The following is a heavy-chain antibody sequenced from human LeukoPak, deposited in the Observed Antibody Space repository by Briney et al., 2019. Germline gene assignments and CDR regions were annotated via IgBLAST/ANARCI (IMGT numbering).Heavy chain of an antibody. CDR2: ISTNTGNP. J-gene: IGHJ6*03. D-gene: IGHD6-13*01. V-gene: IGHV7-4-1*02. Sequence: ASVKVSCKASGYTFTSYAMNWVRQAPGQGLEWMGWISTNTGNPTYAQGFTGRFVFSLDTSVSTAYLQISSLKAEDTAVYYCARDGGAAAGTSGYYYYYMDVWGKGTTVTVSS. CDR3: ARDGGAAAGTSGYYYYYMDV. CDR1: GYTFTSYA.